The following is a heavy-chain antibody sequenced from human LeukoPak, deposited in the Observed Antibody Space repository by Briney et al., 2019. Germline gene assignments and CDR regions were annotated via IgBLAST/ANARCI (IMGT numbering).Heavy chain of an antibody. J-gene: IGHJ5*02. CDR3: ANYKGGIVVPPDWFDP. CDR1: GFTFSSYA. Sequence: GGSLRLSCAASGFTFSSYAMSWVRQAPGKGLEWVSAISGSGGSTYYADSVKGRFTISRDNSKNTLYLQMNSLRAEDTAVYYCANYKGGIVVPPDWFDPWGQGTLVTVSS. CDR2: ISGSGGST. D-gene: IGHD3-22*01. V-gene: IGHV3-23*01.